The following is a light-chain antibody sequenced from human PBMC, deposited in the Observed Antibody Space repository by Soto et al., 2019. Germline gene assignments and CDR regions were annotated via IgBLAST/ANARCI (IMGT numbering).Light chain of an antibody. V-gene: IGKV3-20*01. CDR3: PQYS. CDR2: ATS. Sequence: EIVLTQSPGTLSLSPGERATLSCRDSQSISTNSLAWYQHKPGQAPRLLIYATSSRATGIPDRFSGSGSGTDFTLTISRLEPEDFAVYYCPQYSFGQGTRLEIK. CDR1: QSISTNS. J-gene: IGKJ2*01.